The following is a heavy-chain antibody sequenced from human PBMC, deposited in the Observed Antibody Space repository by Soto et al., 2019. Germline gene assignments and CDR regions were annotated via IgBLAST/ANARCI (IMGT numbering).Heavy chain of an antibody. CDR1: GDSISSYY. V-gene: IGHV4-59*01. J-gene: IGHJ4*02. D-gene: IGHD3-3*01. CDR3: ARLFGVVTLNYFDY. CDR2: IYYSGST. Sequence: SETLSLTCTVSGDSISSYYWSWIRQPPGKGLEGIGYIYYSGSTTYNPSLQSRLTISIDTSKNQFSLNLRSVTAADTAVYYCARLFGVVTLNYFDYWGQGTLVTVSS.